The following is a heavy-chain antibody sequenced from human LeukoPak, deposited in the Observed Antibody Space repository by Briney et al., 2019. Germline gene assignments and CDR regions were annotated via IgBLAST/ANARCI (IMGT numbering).Heavy chain of an antibody. Sequence: GGSLRLSCAASGFTFSSYGMHWVRQAPGKGLEWVAVISYDGSNKYYADSGKVQFTISRDNSKNTLYLQMNSLRAEDTAVYDCAKDRLKLEKYSSGWFDYWGQGALVTVSS. V-gene: IGHV3-30*18. J-gene: IGHJ4*02. CDR3: AKDRLKLEKYSSGWFDY. CDR1: GFTFSSYG. D-gene: IGHD6-19*01. CDR2: ISYDGSNK.